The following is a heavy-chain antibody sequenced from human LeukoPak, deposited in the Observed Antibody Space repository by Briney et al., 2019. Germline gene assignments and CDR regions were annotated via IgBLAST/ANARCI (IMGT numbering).Heavy chain of an antibody. J-gene: IGHJ3*02. CDR2: IHYSGST. CDR3: ARYIVVVPAQDAFDI. CDR1: GGSISSGDYY. Sequence: SETLSLTCTVSGGSISSGDYYWSWIRQPPGKGLEWIGYIHYSGSTYYNPSLKSRVTISVDTSKNQFSLKLSSVTAADTAVYYCARYIVVVPAQDAFDIWGQGTMVTVSS. V-gene: IGHV4-30-4*01. D-gene: IGHD2-2*01.